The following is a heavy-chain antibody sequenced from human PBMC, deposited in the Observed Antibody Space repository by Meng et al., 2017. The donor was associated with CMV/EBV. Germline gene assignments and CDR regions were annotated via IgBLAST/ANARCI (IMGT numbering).Heavy chain of an antibody. J-gene: IGHJ6*02. CDR2: ISSSGSTI. V-gene: IGHV3-11*01. Sequence: GGSLRLSCAASGFTFSDYYMSWIRQAPGKGLEWVSYISSSGSTIYYADSVKGRFTISRDNAKNSLYLQMNSLRAEDTAVYYCARHTLYYYGSGSYSFAAVVSGEYYYYYGMDVWGQGT. CDR1: GFTFSDYY. D-gene: IGHD3-10*01. CDR3: ARHTLYYYGSGSYSFAAVVSGEYYYYYGMDV.